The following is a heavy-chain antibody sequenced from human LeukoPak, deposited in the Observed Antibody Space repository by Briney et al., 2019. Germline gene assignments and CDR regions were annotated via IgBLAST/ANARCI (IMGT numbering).Heavy chain of an antibody. CDR1: GLTFSNAW. Sequence: GGSLRLSCTTSGLTFSNAWMSWVRQAPGKGLEWVARIRTKAAGGTTDYVAPVKGRFTISRDDLKNILYLQMNSLKSEDTAVYYCTTDGLYWGQGTLVTVSS. CDR3: TTDGLY. CDR2: IRTKAAGGTT. V-gene: IGHV3-15*01. J-gene: IGHJ4*02.